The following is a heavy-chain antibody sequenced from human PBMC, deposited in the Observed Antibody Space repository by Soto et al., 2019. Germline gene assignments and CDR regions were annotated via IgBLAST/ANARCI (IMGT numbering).Heavy chain of an antibody. CDR1: GDGFTNKD. J-gene: IGHJ5*02. CDR3: ARMAALGSLNWFDP. CDR2: MNRGSGDT. Sequence: ASVNVSCMASGDGFTNKDLTGQRHAAGQGLEWMGWMNRGSGDTGYAQEFQGRVTMTRDISIATAYMELSSLRADDTAIYYCARMAALGSLNWFDPWGQGTLVTVSS. D-gene: IGHD3-10*01. V-gene: IGHV1-8*01.